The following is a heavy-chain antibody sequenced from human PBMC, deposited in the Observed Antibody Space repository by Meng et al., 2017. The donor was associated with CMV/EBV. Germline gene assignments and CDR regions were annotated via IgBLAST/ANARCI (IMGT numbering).Heavy chain of an antibody. CDR3: AHLHTYYDCWSCYYTGWFDP. V-gene: IGHV2-5*01. CDR1: TSGVG. Sequence: TSGVGVGWSRQPPGKALEWLALIYWNDDKRYSPSLKSRLTITKDTSKNQVVLTMTNMDPVDTATYYCAHLHTYYDCWSCYYTGWFDPWGQGTLVTVSS. D-gene: IGHD3-3*01. CDR2: IYWNDDK. J-gene: IGHJ5*02.